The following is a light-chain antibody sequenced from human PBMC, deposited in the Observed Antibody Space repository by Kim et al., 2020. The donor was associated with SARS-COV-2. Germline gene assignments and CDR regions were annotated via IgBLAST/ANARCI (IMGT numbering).Light chain of an antibody. CDR3: QQYSNWPPFT. CDR1: QSSSSS. J-gene: IGKJ4*01. Sequence: SPGERANLSCRASQSSSSSVAWYQQKPSQAPRLLIYGASTRATGIPARFSGTGSGTEFTLTISSLQSEDFTVYYCQQYSNWPPFTFGGGTKVDIK. CDR2: GAS. V-gene: IGKV3-15*01.